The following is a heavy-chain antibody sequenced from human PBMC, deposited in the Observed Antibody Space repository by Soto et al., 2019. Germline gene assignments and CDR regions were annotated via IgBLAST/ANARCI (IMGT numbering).Heavy chain of an antibody. Sequence: XSVKVSCKASGFTFTSSAVQWVRQARGQRLEWIGWIVVGSGNTNYAQKFQERVTINRDMSTSTAYMELSSLRSEDTAVYYCAADPAQQRFAFDIWGQGKMVTVSS. CDR2: IVVGSGNT. D-gene: IGHD6-25*01. V-gene: IGHV1-58*01. CDR1: GFTFTSSA. J-gene: IGHJ3*02. CDR3: AADPAQQRFAFDI.